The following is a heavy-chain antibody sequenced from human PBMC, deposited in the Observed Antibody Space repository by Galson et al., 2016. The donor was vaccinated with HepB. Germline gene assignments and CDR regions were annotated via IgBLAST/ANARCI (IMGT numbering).Heavy chain of an antibody. J-gene: IGHJ4*02. Sequence: SLRLSCAASGFTFDDYAMHWVRQSPGKGLEWVSLISWDGRSSYYADSVRGRFIVSRDTSKNSLYLQMNRLRAEDTAFYYCAKDSTTGWSVPPTFPDFWGQGTLVTVSS. V-gene: IGHV3-43D*03. CDR1: GFTFDDYA. CDR2: ISWDGRSS. CDR3: AKDSTTGWSVPPTFPDF. D-gene: IGHD2/OR15-2a*01.